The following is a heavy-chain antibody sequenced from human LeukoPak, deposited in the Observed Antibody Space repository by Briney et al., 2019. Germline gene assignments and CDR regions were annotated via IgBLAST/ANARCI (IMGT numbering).Heavy chain of an antibody. CDR2: ITGYGDST. V-gene: IGHV3-23*01. CDR3: AKGGRGMNWFDP. Sequence: GGSLRLSCTASGITFDGYALSWVRQAPGKGLEWVSSITGYGDSTYYADSVKGRFTISRYNSKNTLSLQMNSLRVDDTAVYYCAKGGRGMNWFDPWGQGTLVTISS. D-gene: IGHD6-13*01. CDR1: GITFDGYA. J-gene: IGHJ5*02.